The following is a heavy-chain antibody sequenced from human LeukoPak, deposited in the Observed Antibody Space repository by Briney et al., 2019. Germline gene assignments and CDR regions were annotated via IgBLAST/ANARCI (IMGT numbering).Heavy chain of an antibody. J-gene: IGHJ4*02. CDR1: GGSIRSYY. V-gene: IGHV4-59*01. D-gene: IGHD3-22*01. CDR3: ARVPPPAYDSSGYYLGY. Sequence: SETLSLTCTVSGGSIRSYYWSWIRQPPGKGLEWIGYIYYSGSTNYNPSLKSRVTISVDTSKNQFSLKLSSVTAADTAVYYCARVPPPAYDSSGYYLGYWGQGTLVTVSS. CDR2: IYYSGST.